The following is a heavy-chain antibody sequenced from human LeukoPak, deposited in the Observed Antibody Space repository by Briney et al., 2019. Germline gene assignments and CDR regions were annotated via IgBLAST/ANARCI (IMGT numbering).Heavy chain of an antibody. CDR1: GGSISSSRYY. Sequence: SETLSLTCTVSGGSISSSRYYWGWIRQPPGKGLEWIGSIYYSGSTFYNPSLKSRVTISVDTSKNQFSLKLSSVTAADTAVYYCARHRAGMASAGIIDYWGQGTLVTVFS. D-gene: IGHD6-13*01. CDR2: IYYSGST. V-gene: IGHV4-39*01. J-gene: IGHJ4*02. CDR3: ARHRAGMASAGIIDY.